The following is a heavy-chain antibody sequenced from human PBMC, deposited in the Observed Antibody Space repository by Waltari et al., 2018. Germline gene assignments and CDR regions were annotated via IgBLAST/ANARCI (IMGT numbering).Heavy chain of an antibody. D-gene: IGHD3-9*01. Sequence: QVQLVQSGAEVKKPGSSLRVSCKIIGDTANTYGINWVRQAPGEGLEWMGGTCPIYGAENYAENFQDRVTFTADESTNTAYMELHRLTSDDTAVYYCAREFGVDWLRGYFDSWGQGTPITVSS. V-gene: IGHV1-69*13. CDR1: GDTANTYG. CDR3: AREFGVDWLRGYFDS. J-gene: IGHJ4*03. CDR2: TCPIYGAE.